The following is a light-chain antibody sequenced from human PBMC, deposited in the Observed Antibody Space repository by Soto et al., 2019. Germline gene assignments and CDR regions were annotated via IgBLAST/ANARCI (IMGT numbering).Light chain of an antibody. CDR2: DVS. CDR3: SSYTSMSTLV. Sequence: QSALTQPASVSGSPGQSITISCTGTSSDVGGYNYVSWYQQHPGKAPKLMIYDVSDRPSGVSSRFSGSKSGNTASLTISGRQAEDEADYYCSSYTSMSTLVFGGGTKLTVL. CDR1: SSDVGGYNY. V-gene: IGLV2-14*01. J-gene: IGLJ2*01.